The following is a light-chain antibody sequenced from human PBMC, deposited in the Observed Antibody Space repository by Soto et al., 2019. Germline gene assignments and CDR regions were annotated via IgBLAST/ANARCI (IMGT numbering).Light chain of an antibody. CDR1: QGISSY. Sequence: DIQLTQSPSFLSASVGDRVTITCRASQGISSYLAWYQQKLGKAPKLLIYAASTLQSGVPSRFSGSGSGTEFTLIISSLQPEDFATYYCQQLNSYPRTFGGGTKVEIK. J-gene: IGKJ4*01. CDR3: QQLNSYPRT. CDR2: AAS. V-gene: IGKV1-9*01.